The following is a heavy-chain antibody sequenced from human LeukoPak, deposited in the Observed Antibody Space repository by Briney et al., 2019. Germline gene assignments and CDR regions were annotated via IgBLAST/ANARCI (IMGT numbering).Heavy chain of an antibody. V-gene: IGHV3-23*01. J-gene: IGHJ4*02. D-gene: IGHD5-12*01. CDR2: VSGSGGST. CDR1: GFTFSSYS. CDR3: AKDLDIVATITGN. Sequence: GGSLRLSCVASGFTFSSYSMNWVRQAPGKGLEWVSGVSGSGGSTYYADSVKGRFTISRDNSKNTLYLQMNSLRAEDTAVYYCAKDLDIVATITGNWGQGTLVTVSS.